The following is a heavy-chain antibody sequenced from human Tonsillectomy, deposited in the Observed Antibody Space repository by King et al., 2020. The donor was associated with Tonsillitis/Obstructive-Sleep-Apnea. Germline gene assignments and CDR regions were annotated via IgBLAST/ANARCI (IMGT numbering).Heavy chain of an antibody. CDR2: INHSGST. J-gene: IGHJ4*02. CDR3: AGVMERWGWPDC. V-gene: IGHV4-34*01. D-gene: IGHD1-1*01. Sequence: VQLQQWGAGLLKPSETLSLTCAVYGGSVSGYYWSWIRQPPGTGLEWIGEINHSGSTNYNPSLKSRVTISVDTSKNQFSLKLSSVTAADTAVYYCAGVMERWGWPDCWGQGTLVTVSS. CDR1: GGSVSGYY.